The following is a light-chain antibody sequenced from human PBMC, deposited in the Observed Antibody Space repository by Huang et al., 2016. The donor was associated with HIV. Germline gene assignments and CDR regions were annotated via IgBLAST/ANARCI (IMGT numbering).Light chain of an antibody. Sequence: DVIMTQSPLLLPVTLGQPAAISCRSSQTLVHTDGNTYLNWFLQRPGQSPRRLIYKVSNRDSGVPDRFTASGSGIEFTLTISRVEAEDVGIYYCMQGTHWPPGTFGQGTNMEIK. CDR1: QTLVHTDGNTY. V-gene: IGKV2-30*02. J-gene: IGKJ1*01. CDR3: MQGTHWPPGT. CDR2: KVS.